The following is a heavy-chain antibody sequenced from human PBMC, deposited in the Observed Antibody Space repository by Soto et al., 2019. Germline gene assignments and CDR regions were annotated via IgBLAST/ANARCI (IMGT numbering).Heavy chain of an antibody. CDR3: SGCSGGACHQNYGMDV. CDR2: ISPSTSHI. Sequence: EVHLVESGGGLVKPGGSLRLSCAVSGFTFSSCTMNWVRQAPGKGLEWVSSISPSTSHIYYADSVKGRFTISRDNAKNSLLLQMNGLRAEDTAVYYCSGCSGGACHQNYGMDVWGQGTTVTVSS. D-gene: IGHD2-15*01. CDR1: GFTFSSCT. V-gene: IGHV3-21*01. J-gene: IGHJ6*02.